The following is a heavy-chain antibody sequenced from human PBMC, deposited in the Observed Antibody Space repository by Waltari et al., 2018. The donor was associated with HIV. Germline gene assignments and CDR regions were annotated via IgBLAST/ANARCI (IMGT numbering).Heavy chain of an antibody. Sequence: EVKLVESGGGLVQPGGSLKLSCAASGFSLSGSAMPWVRQASGKGLEWVGRIRGKPNSYATAYAESLKGRFTISRDDSKNTAYLQMNSLKTEDTAVYYCTKSVGDSARGWFDPWGQGTLVTVSS. CDR3: TKSVGDSARGWFDP. CDR1: GFSLSGSA. CDR2: IRGKPNSYAT. D-gene: IGHD4-17*01. V-gene: IGHV3-73*01. J-gene: IGHJ5*02.